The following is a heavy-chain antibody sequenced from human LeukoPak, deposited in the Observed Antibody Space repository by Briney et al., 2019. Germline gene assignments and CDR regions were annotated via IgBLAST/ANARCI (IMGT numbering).Heavy chain of an antibody. Sequence: PGGSLTLSCAASGFTIRSYAMHWFRQAPGKGLEWVAVISYDGSNKYYADSVKGRFTISRDNSKNTLYLQMNSLRAEDTAVYYCARDLFYYGSGSYYNGIDYWGQGTLVTVSS. D-gene: IGHD3-10*01. J-gene: IGHJ4*02. V-gene: IGHV3-30*04. CDR2: ISYDGSNK. CDR3: ARDLFYYGSGSYYNGIDY. CDR1: GFTIRSYA.